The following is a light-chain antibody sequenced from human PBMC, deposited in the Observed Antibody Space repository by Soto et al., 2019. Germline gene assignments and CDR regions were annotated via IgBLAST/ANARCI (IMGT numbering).Light chain of an antibody. CDR1: QSISSN. CDR2: DAS. V-gene: IGKV3-11*01. Sequence: EVVLTQSPVTLSLSPGQRATLSCRASQSISSNLAWYQQKPGQAPRLLIPDASNRATGIPARFSGSGSGTDFTLTISRLEPEDSAVYYCQQHGTTFGQGTKVDI. CDR3: QQHGTT. J-gene: IGKJ1*01.